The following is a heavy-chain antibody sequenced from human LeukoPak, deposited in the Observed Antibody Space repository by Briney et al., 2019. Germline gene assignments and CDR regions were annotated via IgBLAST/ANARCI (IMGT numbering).Heavy chain of an antibody. CDR2: VYSSGST. V-gene: IGHV4-59*08. J-gene: IGHJ1*01. D-gene: IGHD1-26*01. CDR1: GGSISSNY. CDR3: ARQHSSGNYWFFQH. Sequence: SETLSLTCTVSGGSISSNYWSWIRQPPGKGLEWIGYVYSSGSTNYNPSLKSRVTISVDTSKNQFSLKVDSVTAADTAVYYCARQHSSGNYWFFQHWGQGTLVTVSS.